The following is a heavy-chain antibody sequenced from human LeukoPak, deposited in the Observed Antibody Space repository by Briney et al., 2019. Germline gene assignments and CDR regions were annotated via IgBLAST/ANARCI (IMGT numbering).Heavy chain of an antibody. CDR1: GFSLRSYW. D-gene: IGHD6-6*01. J-gene: IGHJ4*02. Sequence: GGSVRLSCAVPGFSLRSYWMHWVRQAPGKGLVWVSRISGDGSMTNYADSVKGRFTISRDNAKNTVYLQMNSLRAEDTAVYYCARYSSSSGGASHYFDYWGQGTLVTVSS. CDR3: ARYSSSSGGASHYFDY. CDR2: ISGDGSMT. V-gene: IGHV3-74*01.